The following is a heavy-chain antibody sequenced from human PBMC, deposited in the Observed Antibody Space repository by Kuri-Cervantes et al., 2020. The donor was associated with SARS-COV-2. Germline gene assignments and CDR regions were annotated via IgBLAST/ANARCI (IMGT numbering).Heavy chain of an antibody. CDR3: ARQYSSKGDQGADY. D-gene: IGHD2-21*01. CDR2: IYPGGSDT. V-gene: IGHV5-51*01. J-gene: IGHJ4*02. Sequence: TVSCKGSGYSFTSYWIGWVRQMTGKGLEWMWIIYPGGSDTRYSPPFQGQVTISADKSISTAYLQWSRRKASDTAMYYCARQYSSKGDQGADYWGQGTLVTVSS. CDR1: GYSFTSYW.